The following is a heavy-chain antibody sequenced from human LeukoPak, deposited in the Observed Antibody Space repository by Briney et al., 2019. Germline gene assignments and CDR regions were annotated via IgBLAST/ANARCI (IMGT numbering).Heavy chain of an antibody. CDR3: ASSADTAMGTYYFDY. CDR2: IYYSGST. Sequence: PSETLSLTCTVSGGSIGSYYWSWIRQPPGKGLEWIGYIYYSGSTNYNPSLKSRVTISVDTSKNQFSLKLSSVTAADTAVYYCASSADTAMGTYYFDYWGQGTLVTVSS. CDR1: GGSIGSYY. D-gene: IGHD5-18*01. J-gene: IGHJ4*02. V-gene: IGHV4-59*01.